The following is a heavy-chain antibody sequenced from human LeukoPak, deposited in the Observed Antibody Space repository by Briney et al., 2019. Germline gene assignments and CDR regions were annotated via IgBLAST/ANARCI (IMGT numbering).Heavy chain of an antibody. CDR1: GDSVSSNSAA. CDR3: ASDAGSGWSSFDC. V-gene: IGHV6-1*01. Sequence: SQTLSLTCAISGDSVSSNSAAWNWIRQSPSRGLEWLGRTYYRSKWYNDYAVSMKSRITINPDTSKDQFSLQLNSVTPEDTAVYYCASDAGSGWSSFDCWGQGTLVTVSS. D-gene: IGHD6-19*01. CDR2: TYYRSKWYN. J-gene: IGHJ4*02.